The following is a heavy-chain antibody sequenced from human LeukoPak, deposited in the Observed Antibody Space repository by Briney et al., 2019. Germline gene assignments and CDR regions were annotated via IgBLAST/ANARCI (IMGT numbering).Heavy chain of an antibody. V-gene: IGHV3-30-3*01. D-gene: IGHD3-10*01. CDR2: ISYDGSNK. J-gene: IGHJ4*02. Sequence: GGSLRLSCVASGFTFSSYAMHWVRQAPGKGLEWVAVISYDGSNKYYADSVKGRFTISRDNSKNTLYLQMNSLRAEDTAVYYCARDDARFGDPMGYWGQGTLVTVSS. CDR3: ARDDARFGDPMGY. CDR1: GFTFSSYA.